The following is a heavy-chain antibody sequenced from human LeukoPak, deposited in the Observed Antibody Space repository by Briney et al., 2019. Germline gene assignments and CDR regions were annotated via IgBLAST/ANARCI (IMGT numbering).Heavy chain of an antibody. CDR1: GYTFTAYR. CDR3: AREIPSVSPIPTTALDY. Sequence: ASVKVSCKASGYTFTAYRVYWMRQAPGQALEWMGWVSPSSGATKYAQKFQGRVTMTRDTSTSTAYVELRRLRSDDTAVYYCAREIPSVSPIPTTALDYWGQGTLVTVSS. J-gene: IGHJ4*02. V-gene: IGHV1-2*02. D-gene: IGHD2-2*02. CDR2: VSPSSGAT.